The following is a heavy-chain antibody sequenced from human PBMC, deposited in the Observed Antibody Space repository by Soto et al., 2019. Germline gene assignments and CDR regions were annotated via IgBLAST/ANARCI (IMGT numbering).Heavy chain of an antibody. D-gene: IGHD2-15*01. CDR2: IYWDDDK. J-gene: IGHJ4*02. CDR1: GFSLRTSGVG. V-gene: IGHV2-5*02. Sequence: QITLKESGPTLVKPTQTLTLTCTFSGFSLRTSGVGVGWIRQPPGKALEWLALIYWDDDKRYSPSLKSRLTITKDTSKNQVVLTVTNMDSVDTATYYCAHTLDVGWSRSPFDYWGQGTLVTVSS. CDR3: AHTLDVGWSRSPFDY.